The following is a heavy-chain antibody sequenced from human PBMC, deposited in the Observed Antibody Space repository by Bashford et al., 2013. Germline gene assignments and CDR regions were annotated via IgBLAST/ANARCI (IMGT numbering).Heavy chain of an antibody. V-gene: IGHV3-23*01. CDR1: GFIVSNYY. Sequence: GSLRLSCAASGFIVSNYYLIWVRQAPGKGLEWVSSISGSGGRTYYADSVKGRFTISRDTSKSTLYLQMSSLRADDTAVYYCARSPTVARPFDYWGLGDLVTVSS. D-gene: IGHD5-12*01. J-gene: IGHJ4*02. CDR3: ARSPTVARPFDY. CDR2: ISGSGGRT.